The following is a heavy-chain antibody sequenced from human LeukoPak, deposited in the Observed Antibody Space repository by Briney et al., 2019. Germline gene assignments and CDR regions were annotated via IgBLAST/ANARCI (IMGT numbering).Heavy chain of an antibody. CDR3: ARGAYQLRYGNPVRYCYYYMDV. Sequence: ASVKVSCKASGYTFTRYGISWVRQAPGQGLEWMGWISAYNGNTNYAQKLQGRVTVTTDTSTSTAYMELKSLRSDDTAVYYCARGAYQLRYGNPVRYCYYYMDVWGKGTTVTVSS. CDR2: ISAYNGNT. V-gene: IGHV1-18*01. J-gene: IGHJ6*03. CDR1: GYTFTRYG. D-gene: IGHD2-2*01.